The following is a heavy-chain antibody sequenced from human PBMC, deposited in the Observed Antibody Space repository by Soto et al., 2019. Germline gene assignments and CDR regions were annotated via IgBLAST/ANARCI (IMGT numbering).Heavy chain of an antibody. CDR1: GGSISSSSYY. J-gene: IGHJ3*02. CDR2: ISYSEST. CDR3: ARHQRNIAYCAFDI. Sequence: QLQLQESGPGLVKPSETLSLTCTVSGGSISSSSYYWGWIRQPPGKGLEWIGSISYSESTYYNPSLKSRVTISVDTFKSQFSLKLSSVTAADTAMYYCARHQRNIAYCAFDIWGQGTMVTVSS. V-gene: IGHV4-39*01. D-gene: IGHD3-16*01.